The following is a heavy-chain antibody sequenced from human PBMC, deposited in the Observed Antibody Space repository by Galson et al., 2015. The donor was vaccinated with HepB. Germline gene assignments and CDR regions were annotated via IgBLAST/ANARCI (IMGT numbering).Heavy chain of an antibody. J-gene: IGHJ6*02. D-gene: IGHD3-10*01. V-gene: IGHV3-53*04. CDR2: IYSGGST. Sequence: SLRLSCAASGFTVSSNYMSWVRQAPGKGLEWVSVIYSGGSTYYADSVKGRFTISRHNSKNTLYLQMNSLRAEDTAVYYCARDGGSGSYSHYYYYGMDVWGQGTTVTVSS. CDR1: GFTVSSNY. CDR3: ARDGGSGSYSHYYYYGMDV.